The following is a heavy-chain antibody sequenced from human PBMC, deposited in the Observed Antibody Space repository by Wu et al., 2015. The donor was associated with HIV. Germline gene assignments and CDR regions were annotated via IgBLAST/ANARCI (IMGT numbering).Heavy chain of an antibody. Sequence: QVQLVQSGAEVKKPGSSVKVSCKASGGTFSSYAISWVRQAPGQGLEWMGRIISIFGTANYAQRFQGRVTITADESTSTAYMELSSLRSEDTAVYYCARDRLSGYNPAALDYWGQGTLVTVSS. V-gene: IGHV1-69*13. CDR2: IISIFGTA. CDR1: GGTFSSYA. CDR3: ARDRLSGYNPAALDY. D-gene: IGHD5-24*01. J-gene: IGHJ4*02.